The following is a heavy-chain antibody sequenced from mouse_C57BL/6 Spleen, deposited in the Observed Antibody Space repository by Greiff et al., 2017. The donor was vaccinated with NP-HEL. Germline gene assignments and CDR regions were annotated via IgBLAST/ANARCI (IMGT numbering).Heavy chain of an antibody. CDR2: ISSGSSTI. V-gene: IGHV5-17*01. J-gene: IGHJ3*01. D-gene: IGHD2-1*01. Sequence: EVKLVESGGGLVKPGGSLKLSCAASGFTFSDYGMHWVRQAPEKGLEWVAYISSGSSTIYYAATVKGRFTISRDNAKNTLFLQMTSLRSEDTAMYYCARSGNYEAWFAYWGQGTLVTVSA. CDR3: ARSGNYEAWFAY. CDR1: GFTFSDYG.